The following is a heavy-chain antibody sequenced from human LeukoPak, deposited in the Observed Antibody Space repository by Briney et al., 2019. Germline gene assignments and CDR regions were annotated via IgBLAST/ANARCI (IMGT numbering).Heavy chain of an antibody. CDR1: GYTLTELS. J-gene: IGHJ4*02. CDR2: FDPEDGET. V-gene: IGHV1-24*01. CDR3: ATAVGYCSSTSCRPPFDY. D-gene: IGHD2-2*01. Sequence: ASVKVSCKVSGYTLTELSMHWVRQAPGKGLEWMGGFDPEDGETIYAQKFQGRVTMTEDTSTDTAYMELSSLRSEDTAVYYCATAVGYCSSTSCRPPFDYWGQGTLVTVSS.